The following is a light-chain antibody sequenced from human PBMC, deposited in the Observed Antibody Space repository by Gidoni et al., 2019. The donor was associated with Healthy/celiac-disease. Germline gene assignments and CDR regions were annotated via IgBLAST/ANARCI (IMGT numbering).Light chain of an antibody. CDR3: QQYGSSPRYT. CDR2: GAS. Sequence: EIVLTQSPGTLSLSPGERATISSRASQSVSSSYLAWYQQKPGQAPRLLIYGASSRATGIPDRFSGSGSWTDFTLTISRLEPEDFAVYYCQQYGSSPRYTFXXXTKLEIK. CDR1: QSVSSSY. V-gene: IGKV3-20*01. J-gene: IGKJ2*01.